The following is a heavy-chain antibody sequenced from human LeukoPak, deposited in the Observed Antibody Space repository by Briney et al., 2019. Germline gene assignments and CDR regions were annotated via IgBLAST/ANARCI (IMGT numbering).Heavy chain of an antibody. J-gene: IGHJ4*02. CDR1: GGSISSYY. V-gene: IGHV4-59*01. CDR3: ARECREDTHGDDFDY. Sequence: SETLSLTCTVSGGSISSYYWSWIRQPPGKGLEWIGYIYYSGSTNYNPSLKSRVTISVDTSKNQFSLKLSSVTAADTAVYYCARECREDTHGDDFDYWGQGTLVTVSS. CDR2: IYYSGST. D-gene: IGHD4-17*01.